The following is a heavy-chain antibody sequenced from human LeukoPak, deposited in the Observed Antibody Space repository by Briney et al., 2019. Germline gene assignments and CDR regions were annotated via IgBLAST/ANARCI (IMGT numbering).Heavy chain of an antibody. V-gene: IGHV1-18*01. CDR3: ARDDNYGILVNVDY. D-gene: IGHD4-11*01. CDR2: ISTSTGDT. J-gene: IGHJ4*02. Sequence: ASVKVSCKTSGYSFILYGISWVRQAPGQGPEWMGWISTSTGDTKYTQKFQGRVTLTTDTSTSTAYMELSSLRSDDTAVYYCARDDNYGILVNVDYWGQGTLVTVSS. CDR1: GYSFILYG.